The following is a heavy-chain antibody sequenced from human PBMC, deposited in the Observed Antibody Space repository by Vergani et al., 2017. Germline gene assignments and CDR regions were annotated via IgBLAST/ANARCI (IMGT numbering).Heavy chain of an antibody. CDR2: ISYRGST. D-gene: IGHD2-21*02. CDR3: ARHGVDLAYCGGDCYGYDAFDI. J-gene: IGHJ3*02. Sequence: QVQLQESGPGLVKPSETLSLTCTVSGGSISRYYWSWIRQPPGKGMEWIGYISYRGSTNYNPSLKSQVTISVDTSKNQFSLKLSSVTAADTAGYYCARHGVDLAYCGGDCYGYDAFDIWGQGTMVTVSS. CDR1: GGSISRYY. V-gene: IGHV4-59*08.